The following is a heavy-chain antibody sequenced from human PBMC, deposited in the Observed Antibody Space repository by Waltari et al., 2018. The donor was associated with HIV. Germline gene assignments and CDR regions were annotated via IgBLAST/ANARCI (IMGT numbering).Heavy chain of an antibody. CDR1: GYSINTDHY. CDR2: ASHSGVT. D-gene: IGHD3-3*01. Sequence: QVQLQESGPGLVKPSETLSLTCVVSGYSINTDHYWGWIRQPPGKGLEWIGSASHSGVTFHNASLKSRVTISVDRSKNQFSLKVSFVTAADTAVYYCARAGVVPALFDLWGRGTLVTVSS. V-gene: IGHV4-38-2*01. J-gene: IGHJ2*01. CDR3: ARAGVVPALFDL.